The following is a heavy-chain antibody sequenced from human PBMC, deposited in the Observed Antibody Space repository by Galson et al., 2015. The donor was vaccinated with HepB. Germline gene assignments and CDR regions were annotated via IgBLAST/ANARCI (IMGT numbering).Heavy chain of an antibody. D-gene: IGHD2-15*01. CDR1: GGSISSSSYY. V-gene: IGHV4-39*01. J-gene: IGHJ5*02. CDR3: ARHLGPDIVETKKVVYWFDP. Sequence: SETLSLTCTVSGGSISSSSYYWGWIRQPPGKGLEWIGSIYYSGSTYYNPSLKSRVTISVDTSKNQFSLKLSSVTAADTAVYYCARHLGPDIVETKKVVYWFDPWGQGTLVTVSS. CDR2: IYYSGST.